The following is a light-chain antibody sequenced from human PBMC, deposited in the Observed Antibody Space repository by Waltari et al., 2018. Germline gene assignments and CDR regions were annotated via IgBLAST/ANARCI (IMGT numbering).Light chain of an antibody. CDR2: ASS. J-gene: IGKJ1*01. CDR3: QQGHTAPWT. V-gene: IGKV1-5*01. CDR1: QDIGSW. Sequence: DIQMTQSPSSLSASVGDRVTIPCRASQDIGSWLTWYQQKPGKAPKLLIFASSNLGKGVPPRFSGSGSGADYTLAISSVQPDDFATYYCQQGHTAPWTFGQGTRLEIK.